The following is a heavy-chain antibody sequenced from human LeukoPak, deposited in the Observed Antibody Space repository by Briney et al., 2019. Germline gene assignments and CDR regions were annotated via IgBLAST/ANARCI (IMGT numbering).Heavy chain of an antibody. V-gene: IGHV1-18*01. J-gene: IGHJ4*03. CDR2: ISANSGNT. D-gene: IGHD3-16*01. CDR3: ARDVNYAFDY. CDR1: VYSFSRNG. Sequence: ASVKVSCKPSVYSFSRNGISWVRQAPGEGLELMGCISANSGNTNYSQKFLNSVILTTETYTSNAYSELRSLRTDDTAVLYFARDVNYAFDYWGHVTLVTVSS.